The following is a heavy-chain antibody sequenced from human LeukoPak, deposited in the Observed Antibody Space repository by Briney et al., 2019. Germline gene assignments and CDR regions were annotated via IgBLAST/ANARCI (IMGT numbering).Heavy chain of an antibody. V-gene: IGHV4-38-2*02. CDR1: GYSISSGYY. CDR3: ARDRWSGESDY. CDR2: IYHSGST. D-gene: IGHD4-23*01. J-gene: IGHJ4*02. Sequence: PSETLSLTCAVSGYSISSGYYWGWIRQPPGKGLEWIGSIYHSGSTYYNPSLKSRVTISVDTSKNQFSLKLSSVTAADTAVYYCARDRWSGESDYWGQGTLVTVSS.